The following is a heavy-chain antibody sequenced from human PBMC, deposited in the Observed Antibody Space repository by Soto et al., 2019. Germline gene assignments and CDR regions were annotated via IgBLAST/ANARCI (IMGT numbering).Heavy chain of an antibody. CDR3: AKDRTYSSSLDY. CDR1: GFTFSDYY. CDR2: ISSSGSTI. J-gene: IGHJ4*02. Sequence: QVQLVESGGGLVKPGGSLRLSCAASGFTFSDYYMSWIRQAPGKGLEWVSYISSSGSTIYYADSVKGRFTISRDNSKNTLYLQMNSLRAEDTAVYYCAKDRTYSSSLDYWGQGTLVTVSS. D-gene: IGHD6-6*01. V-gene: IGHV3-11*01.